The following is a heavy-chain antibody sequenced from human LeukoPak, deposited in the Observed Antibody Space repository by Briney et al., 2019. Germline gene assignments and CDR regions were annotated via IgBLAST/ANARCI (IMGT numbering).Heavy chain of an antibody. CDR2: ISHSGSGSTK. CDR3: AKGGATVIDY. D-gene: IGHD4-17*01. Sequence: GGSLRLSCAASGFTFSSYSMNWVRQAPGKGLEWVSYISHSGSGSTKYYAESVEGRFTISRDNAKNTLYLQMNSLRAEDTAVYYCAKGGATVIDYWGQGTLVTVSS. CDR1: GFTFSSYS. J-gene: IGHJ4*02. V-gene: IGHV3-48*04.